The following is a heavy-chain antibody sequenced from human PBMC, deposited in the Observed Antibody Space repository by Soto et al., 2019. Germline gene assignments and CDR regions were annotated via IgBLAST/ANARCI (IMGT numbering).Heavy chain of an antibody. D-gene: IGHD3-9*01. CDR2: IWYDGSNK. J-gene: IGHJ6*02. CDR1: GFTFSSYG. V-gene: IGHV3-33*01. CDR3: AIQHRDILTGLRWSGMDV. Sequence: VGSLRLSCAASGFTFSSYGMHWVRQAPGKGLEWVAVIWYDGSNKYYADSVKGRFTISRDNSKNTLYLQMNRLRAEDTAVYYCAIQHRDILTGLRWSGMDVWGQGTTVTVSS.